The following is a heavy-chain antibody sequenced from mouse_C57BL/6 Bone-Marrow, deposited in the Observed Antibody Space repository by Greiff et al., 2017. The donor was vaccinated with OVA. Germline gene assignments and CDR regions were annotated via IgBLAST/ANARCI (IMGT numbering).Heavy chain of an antibody. Sequence: QVQLQQPGAELVRPGSSVKLSCKASGYTFTSYWMHWVKQRPIQGLEWIGNIDPSDSETHYNQKFKDKATLTVDKSSSTAYMQLSSLTSEDSAVYYCARERGSSSWFAYWGQGTLVTVSA. CDR3: ARERGSSSWFAY. V-gene: IGHV1-52*01. CDR2: IDPSDSET. J-gene: IGHJ3*01. CDR1: GYTFTSYW. D-gene: IGHD1-1*01.